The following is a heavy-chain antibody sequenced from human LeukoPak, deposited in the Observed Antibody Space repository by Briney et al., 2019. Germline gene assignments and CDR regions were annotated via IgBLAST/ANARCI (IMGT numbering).Heavy chain of an antibody. D-gene: IGHD3-22*01. Sequence: GESLKISCKGSGCNFTSYWIGWVRQMPGKGLEWMGIIYPGDSEARYNPSLRGQVTISADKSISTAYLQWSSLKASDTAVYYCARNYYDTSGYYYFDYWGQGTLVTVSS. CDR2: IYPGDSEA. V-gene: IGHV5-51*01. J-gene: IGHJ4*02. CDR3: ARNYYDTSGYYYFDY. CDR1: GCNFTSYW.